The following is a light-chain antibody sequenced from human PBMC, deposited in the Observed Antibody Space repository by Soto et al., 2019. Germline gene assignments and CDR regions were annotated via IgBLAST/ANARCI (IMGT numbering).Light chain of an antibody. CDR1: QNVGSR. V-gene: IGKV3-20*01. CDR3: QQYGSSPPWT. J-gene: IGKJ1*01. CDR2: STS. Sequence: EIVMTQSPTTLSVSPGERVTLSCRASQNVGSRVGWYQQRPGQAPRLLIHSTSSRATGIPDRFSGSGSGTDFTLTISRLEPEDFAVYYCQQYGSSPPWTFGQGTKVDIK.